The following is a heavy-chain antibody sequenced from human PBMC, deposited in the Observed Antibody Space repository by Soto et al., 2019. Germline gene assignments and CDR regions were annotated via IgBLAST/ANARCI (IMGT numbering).Heavy chain of an antibody. V-gene: IGHV1-18*04. CDR3: ASGYFYHFFDF. D-gene: IGHD3-22*01. J-gene: IGHJ4*01. CDR2: ISAKNGNT. CDR1: GYNLSTYP. Sequence: QVHLVQSGGGVKKPGASVIVSCKTSGYNLSTYPINWVRQAPGHGLEWIGWISAKNGNTDYPRKFKGRVTVTMDTSTTTSYMEVRNLRSDDTAVNYCASGYFYHFFDFWGHGTLVTVSS.